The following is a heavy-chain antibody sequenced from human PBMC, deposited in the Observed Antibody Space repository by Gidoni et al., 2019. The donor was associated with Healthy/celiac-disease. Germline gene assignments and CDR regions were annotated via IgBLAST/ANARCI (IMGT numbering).Heavy chain of an antibody. V-gene: IGHV3-21*01. Sequence: EVQLVESGGGLVKPGGSLRLSCAASGFTFSSYSMNWVRHAPGKGLEWVSSISSSSSYIYYADSVKGRFTISRDNAKNSLYLQMNSLRAEDTAVYYCARDLSEYYGSGSPDYWGQGTLVTVSS. CDR1: GFTFSSYS. J-gene: IGHJ4*02. CDR3: ARDLSEYYGSGSPDY. CDR2: ISSSSSYI. D-gene: IGHD3-10*01.